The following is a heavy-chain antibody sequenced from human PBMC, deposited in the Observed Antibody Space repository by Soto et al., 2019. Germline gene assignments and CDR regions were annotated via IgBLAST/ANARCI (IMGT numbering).Heavy chain of an antibody. CDR2: IIPIPGTA. CDR1: GGTFGSYA. CDR3: ARSQGSSTSLEIYYYYYYGMDV. Sequence: QVHLVQSGAEVKKPGSSVQVACKASGGTFGSYAISWVRQAPGQGLEWMGGIIPIPGTANYAQKFQGRVTIAADESTSTAYMELSSLRSEDTAVYYCARSQGSSTSLEIYYYYYYGMDVCGQGTTVTVSS. D-gene: IGHD2-2*01. V-gene: IGHV1-69*01. J-gene: IGHJ6*02.